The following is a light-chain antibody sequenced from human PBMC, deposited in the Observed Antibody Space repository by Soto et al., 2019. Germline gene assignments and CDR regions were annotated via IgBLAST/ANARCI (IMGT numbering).Light chain of an antibody. Sequence: EIVLTQSPGTLSLSPGERATLSCRASQSVDSVYLTWYQQKPGQAPRLLIYGASTRAAGIPSRFSGSGSGTDFTLTISRLEPEDSAVYYCQQYGTSPWTFGQGTKVDI. J-gene: IGKJ1*01. CDR3: QQYGTSPWT. CDR2: GAS. V-gene: IGKV3-20*01. CDR1: QSVDSVY.